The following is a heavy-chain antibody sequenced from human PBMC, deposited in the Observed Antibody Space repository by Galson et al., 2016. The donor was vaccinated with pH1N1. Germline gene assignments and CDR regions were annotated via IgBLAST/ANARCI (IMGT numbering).Heavy chain of an antibody. CDR1: GYSLTNYW. D-gene: IGHD3-9*01. Sequence: QSGAEVTKPGESLRISCEGFGYSLTNYWIVWVRQMPGKGLEWMGIIYLSDSHTTYSPSFQGQVTISADKSISTAYLERISLKASVTATYYCASTRPQLRYFDWQKPHSFDYWGQGTLVTVSS. J-gene: IGHJ4*02. CDR3: ASTRPQLRYFDWQKPHSFDY. CDR2: IYLSDSHT. V-gene: IGHV5-51*01.